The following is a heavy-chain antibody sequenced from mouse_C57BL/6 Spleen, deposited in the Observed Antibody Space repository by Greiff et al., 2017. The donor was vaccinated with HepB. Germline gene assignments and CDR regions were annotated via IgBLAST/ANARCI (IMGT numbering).Heavy chain of an antibody. CDR1: GYTFTSYW. V-gene: IGHV1-53*01. D-gene: IGHD1-1*01. Sequence: VQLQQSGTELVKPGASVKLSCKASGYTFTSYWMHWVKQRPGQGLEWIGNINPSNGGTNYNEKFKSKATLTVDKSSSTAYMQRSSLTSEDSAVYYCAKSSATVVNWYFDVWGTGTTVTVSS. CDR3: AKSSATVVNWYFDV. J-gene: IGHJ1*03. CDR2: INPSNGGT.